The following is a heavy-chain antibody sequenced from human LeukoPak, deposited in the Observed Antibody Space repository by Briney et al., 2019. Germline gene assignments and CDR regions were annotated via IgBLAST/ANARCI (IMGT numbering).Heavy chain of an antibody. J-gene: IGHJ6*03. CDR2: IYYSGST. CDR1: GGSISSYY. D-gene: IGHD2-15*01. V-gene: IGHV4-59*01. Sequence: KASETLSLTCTVSGGSISSYYWSWIRQPPGKGLEWIGYIYYSGSTNYNPSLKSRVTISVDTSKNQFSLKLSSVTAADPAVYYCARGVSGYCSGGSCSPLDYYYMDVWGKGTTVTVSS. CDR3: ARGVSGYCSGGSCSPLDYYYMDV.